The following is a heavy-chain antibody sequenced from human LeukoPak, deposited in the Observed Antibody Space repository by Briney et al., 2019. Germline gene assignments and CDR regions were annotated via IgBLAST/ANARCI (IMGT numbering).Heavy chain of an antibody. J-gene: IGHJ5*02. CDR1: GGSISSYY. CDR3: ARGRLTMIRGVTRALNWFDP. V-gene: IGHV4-59*01. CDR2: IYYSGST. Sequence: SETLSLTCTVSGGSISSYYWTWIRQPPGEGLEWIVYIYYSGSTKYSPSLKSRVTMSVDTSKNQFSLKLSSVTAADTAVYYCARGRLTMIRGVTRALNWFDPWGQGTLVTVSS. D-gene: IGHD3-10*01.